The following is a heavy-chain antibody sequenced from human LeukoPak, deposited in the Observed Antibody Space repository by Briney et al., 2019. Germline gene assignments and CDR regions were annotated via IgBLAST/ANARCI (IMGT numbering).Heavy chain of an antibody. V-gene: IGHV4-34*01. CDR3: ARIPTVTFFDY. CDR2: INHSGST. J-gene: IGHJ4*02. CDR1: GGSFSGYY. Sequence: PSETLSLTCAVYGGSFSGYYWSWIRQPPGKGLEWIGEINHSGSTNYNPSLKSRVTISVDTSKNQFSLKLSSVTAADTAVYYCARIPTVTFFDYWGQGTLVTVSS. D-gene: IGHD4-17*01.